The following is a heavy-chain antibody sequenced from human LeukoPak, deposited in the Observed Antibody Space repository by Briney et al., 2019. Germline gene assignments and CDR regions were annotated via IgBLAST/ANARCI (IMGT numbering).Heavy chain of an antibody. V-gene: IGHV3-23*01. CDR3: AKEEYYYDSSGYYSVGFDP. CDR1: GFTFSSYA. CDR2: ISGSGGST. J-gene: IGHJ5*02. Sequence: AGGSLRLSCAASGFTFSSYAMSWVRQAPGKGLEWVSAISGSGGSTYYADSVKGRFTISRDNSKNTLYLQMNSLRAEDTAVYYCAKEEYYYDSSGYYSVGFDPWGQGTLVTVSS. D-gene: IGHD3-22*01.